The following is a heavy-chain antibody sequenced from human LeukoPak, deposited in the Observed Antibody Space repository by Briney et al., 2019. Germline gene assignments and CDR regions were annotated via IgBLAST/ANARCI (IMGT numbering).Heavy chain of an antibody. J-gene: IGHJ6*03. CDR3: VRDRYCSGGSCYSYYYYYMDV. Sequence: SVKVSCKASGGTFSSYAISWVRQAPGQGLEWMGRIIPIFGTANYAQKFQGRVTITTDESTSTAYMELSSLRSEDTAVYYCVRDRYCSGGSCYSYYYYYMDVWGKGTTVTVPS. D-gene: IGHD2-15*01. CDR2: IIPIFGTA. CDR1: GGTFSSYA. V-gene: IGHV1-69*05.